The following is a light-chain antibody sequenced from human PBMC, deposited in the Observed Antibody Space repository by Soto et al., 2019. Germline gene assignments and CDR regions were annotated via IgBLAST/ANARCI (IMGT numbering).Light chain of an antibody. J-gene: IGKJ1*01. Sequence: DIQMTQSPSSLSASVGDRVTITCRASQSISSYLNWYQQKPGKAPKLLIYAASSLQSGVPSRFSGSGSGTDFTRTVSSLEPEAFATYYCHQSYSTPRTFGQGTKVEIK. V-gene: IGKV1-39*01. CDR1: QSISSY. CDR2: AAS. CDR3: HQSYSTPRT.